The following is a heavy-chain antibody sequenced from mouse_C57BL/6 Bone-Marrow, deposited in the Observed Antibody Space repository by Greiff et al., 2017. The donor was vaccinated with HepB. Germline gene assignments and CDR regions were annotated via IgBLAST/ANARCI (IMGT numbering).Heavy chain of an antibody. J-gene: IGHJ2*01. CDR3: ARFGNYDY. D-gene: IGHD2-1*01. V-gene: IGHV1-82*01. CDR2: IYPGDGDT. Sequence: VQLQQSGPELVKPGASVKFSCKASGYAFSSSWMNWVKQRPGKGLEWIGRIYPGDGDTNYNGKFKGKATLTADKSSSTAYMQLSSLTSEDSAVYFCARFGNYDYWGQGTTLTVSS. CDR1: GYAFSSSW.